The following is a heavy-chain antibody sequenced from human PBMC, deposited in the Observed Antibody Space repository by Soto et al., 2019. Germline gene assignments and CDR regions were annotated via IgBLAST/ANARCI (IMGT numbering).Heavy chain of an antibody. D-gene: IGHD6-19*01. CDR3: AGSDGWDCNWFDS. V-gene: IGHV1-8*01. CDR2: VNPNSANT. Sequence: QVQLVQSGAEVKKPGASVKVSCKASGYRFSNYDMNWVRQAPGQGLEWMGWVNPNSANTGYAQKFRGRLTLTWNTFISTADMELSSLTSEDTAVYYCAGSDGWDCNWFDSWGQGTRVTVSS. J-gene: IGHJ5*01. CDR1: GYRFSNYD.